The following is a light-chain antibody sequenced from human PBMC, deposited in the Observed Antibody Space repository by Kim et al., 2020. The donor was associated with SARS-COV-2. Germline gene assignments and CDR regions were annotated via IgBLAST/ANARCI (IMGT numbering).Light chain of an antibody. V-gene: IGLV1-51*01. Sequence: QSVLTQPPSVSAAPGQKVTISCSGSSSNIGNKYVSWYQQVPGTAPKLLIYDNNKRPSGIPDRFSGSTSGTSATLGITGLQTGDEADYYCGTWYTSLSAWVFGGGTQLTVL. CDR2: DNN. CDR3: GTWYTSLSAWV. J-gene: IGLJ3*02. CDR1: SSNIGNKY.